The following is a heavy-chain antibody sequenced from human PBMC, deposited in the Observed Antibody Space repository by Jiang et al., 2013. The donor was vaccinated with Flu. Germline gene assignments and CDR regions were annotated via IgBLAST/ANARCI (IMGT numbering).Heavy chain of an antibody. CDR1: GGSISSYC. CDR3: ASRPYYYDSSGYLGGDY. Sequence: GGSISSYCWSWIRQSPGNGLEWIGYMCHSGSSNYNPSLKSRVTISVDTSKNQFSLKLSSVTAADTAVYYCASRPYYYDSSGYLGGDYWGQGTLVTVS. J-gene: IGHJ4*02. CDR2: MCHSGSS. V-gene: IGHV4-4*08. D-gene: IGHD3-22*01.